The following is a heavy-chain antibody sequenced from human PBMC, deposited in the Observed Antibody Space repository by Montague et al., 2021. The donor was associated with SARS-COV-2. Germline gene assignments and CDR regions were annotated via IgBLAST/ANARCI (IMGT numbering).Heavy chain of an antibody. CDR2: IFPGGST. D-gene: IGHD4-23*01. J-gene: IGHJ6*02. CDR3: ARGGADFGGYSYYYGLDV. CDR1: GGSISNGSYP. V-gene: IGHV4-30-2*01. Sequence: TLSLTCSVSGGSISNGSYPWSWIRQPPGKGLEWIGYIFPGGSTYYNASLQSRVTISIDNSKNQLSLRLTSITAADTAVYFCARGGADFGGYSYYYGLDVWGQGTTVTVSS.